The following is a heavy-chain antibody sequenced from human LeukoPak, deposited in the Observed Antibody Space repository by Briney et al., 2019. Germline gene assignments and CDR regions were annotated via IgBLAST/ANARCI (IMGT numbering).Heavy chain of an antibody. CDR2: ISWNSGSI. Sequence: GGSLRLSCAASGFTFDDYAMHWVRQAPGKGLEWVSGISWNSGSIGYADSVKGRFTISRDNAKNSLYLQMNSLRAEDTAVYYCAKVLIWTYGSGNYYKGAFDIWGQGTMVTVFS. CDR1: GFTFDDYA. J-gene: IGHJ3*02. V-gene: IGHV3-9*01. CDR3: AKVLIWTYGSGNYYKGAFDI. D-gene: IGHD3-10*01.